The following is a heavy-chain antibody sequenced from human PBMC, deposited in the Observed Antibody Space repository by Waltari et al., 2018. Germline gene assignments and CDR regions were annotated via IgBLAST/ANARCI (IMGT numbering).Heavy chain of an antibody. J-gene: IGHJ4*02. D-gene: IGHD6-19*01. Sequence: QVQLVQSGAEVKRPGASVKVSCKASGYSCNRHSIAWVRQAPGQGPEWMGWISCYNGDTKYAEKVQGRVTMTTDTSTSTAYMELRSLRSDDTAVYYCARDPSNSSGRYQYFDYWGQGTLVTVSS. CDR1: GYSCNRHS. V-gene: IGHV1-18*01. CDR3: ARDPSNSSGRYQYFDY. CDR2: ISCYNGDT.